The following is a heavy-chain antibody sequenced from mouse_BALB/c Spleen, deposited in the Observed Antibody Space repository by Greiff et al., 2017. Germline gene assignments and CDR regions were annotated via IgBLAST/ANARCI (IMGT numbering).Heavy chain of an antibody. J-gene: IGHJ1*01. CDR1: GYTFTSYW. CDR2: INPSNGRT. CDR3: ARRDGYPHWYFDG. D-gene: IGHD1-2*01. V-gene: IGHV1S81*02. Sequence: QVQLQQPGAELVKPGASVKLSCKASGYTFTSYWMHWVKQRPGQGLEWIGEINPSNGRTNYNEKFKSKATLTVDKSSSTAYMQLSSLTSEDSAVYYCARRDGYPHWYFDGWGAGTTVTISS.